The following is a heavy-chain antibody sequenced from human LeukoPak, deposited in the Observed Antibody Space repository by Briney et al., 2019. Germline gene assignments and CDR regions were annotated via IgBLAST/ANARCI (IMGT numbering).Heavy chain of an antibody. CDR1: GFTFSDYY. CDR2: ISGNRTVV. D-gene: IGHD5-18*01. J-gene: IGHJ6*03. Sequence: GGSLRLSCAVSGFTFSDYYMSWVRQIPGRGLEWVSYISGNRTVVYYADSVKGRFNISRDDARNSLSLQMNSLRVEDTAVYYCARVLGRGNPYGYYFYYYMDVWGKGTTVTVSS. CDR3: ARVLGRGNPYGYYFYYYMDV. V-gene: IGHV3-11*04.